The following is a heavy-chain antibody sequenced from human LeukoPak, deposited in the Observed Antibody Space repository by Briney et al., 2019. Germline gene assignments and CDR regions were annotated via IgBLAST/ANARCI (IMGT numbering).Heavy chain of an antibody. V-gene: IGHV4-30-4*01. D-gene: IGHD3-3*01. CDR2: IYYSGST. Sequence: SQTLSLTCTVSGGSISSGDYYWGWIRQPPGKGLEWNGYIYYSGSTYYNPSLKSRVTISVDTSKNQFSLKLSSVTAADTAVYYCARALLYYDFWSGADFDYWGQGTLVTVSS. CDR1: GGSISSGDYY. J-gene: IGHJ4*02. CDR3: ARALLYYDFWSGADFDY.